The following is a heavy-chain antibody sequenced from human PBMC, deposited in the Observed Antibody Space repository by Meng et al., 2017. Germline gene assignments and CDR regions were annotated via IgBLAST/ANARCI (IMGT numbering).Heavy chain of an antibody. J-gene: IGHJ5*02. CDR3: ARNRYDRSTHVFDP. V-gene: IGHV4-34*01. CDR1: GGSFSGHY. CDR2: VADGGYN. Sequence: QGQLQQWGAGLLKPSETLSLTCTVYGGSFSGHYWSWIRQAPGEGLEWIGEVADGGYNKYNPALKSRVTVSGDTSKNEVSLKLISVTAADTAVYYCARNRYDRSTHVFDPWGQGTLVTVSS. D-gene: IGHD3-22*01.